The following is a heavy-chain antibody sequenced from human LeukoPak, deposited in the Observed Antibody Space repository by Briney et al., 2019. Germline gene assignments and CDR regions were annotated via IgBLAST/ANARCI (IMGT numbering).Heavy chain of an antibody. D-gene: IGHD5-18*01. J-gene: IGHJ4*02. CDR3: ARDLGRGYSYGYFDY. V-gene: IGHV3-66*01. CDR2: IYSGGST. Sequence: GGSLRLSCAASGFTVSSNYMSWVRQAPGKGLEWVSVIYSGGSTYYADSVKGRFTISRDNSKNTLYLQMNSLRAEDTAVYYCARDLGRGYSYGYFDYWGQGTLVTVSS. CDR1: GFTVSSNY.